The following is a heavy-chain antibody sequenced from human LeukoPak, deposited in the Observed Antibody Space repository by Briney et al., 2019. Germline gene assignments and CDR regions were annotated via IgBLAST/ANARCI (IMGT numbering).Heavy chain of an antibody. J-gene: IGHJ4*02. CDR3: ARVRRYYDYVWGSYRHSYFDY. Sequence: SETLSLTCTVSGGSISSGGYYWSWIRQHPGKGLEWIGYIYYSGSTYNPSLKSRVTISVDTSKNQFSLKLSSVTAADTAVYYCARVRRYYDYVWGSYRHSYFDYWGQGTLVTVSS. CDR1: GGSISSGGYY. CDR2: IYYSGST. V-gene: IGHV4-31*03. D-gene: IGHD3-16*02.